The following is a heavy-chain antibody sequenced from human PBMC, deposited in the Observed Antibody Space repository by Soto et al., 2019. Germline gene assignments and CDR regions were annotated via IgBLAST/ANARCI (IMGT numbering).Heavy chain of an antibody. J-gene: IGHJ4*02. CDR3: ARGASNWQYFDY. CDR2: FHYSGIS. CDR1: DASIRCYY. V-gene: IGHV4-59*01. Sequence: SETLSLTCTVSDASIRCYYWSWIRQPPGKGLEWIGYFHYSGISNYNSSLKSRVTMSLDTSKNQFPLKLSAVTAADTAIYYCARGASNWQYFDYWGQGALVTVSS. D-gene: IGHD4-4*01.